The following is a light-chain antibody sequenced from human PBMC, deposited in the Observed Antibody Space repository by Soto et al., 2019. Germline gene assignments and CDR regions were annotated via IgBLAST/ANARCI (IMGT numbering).Light chain of an antibody. V-gene: IGKV1-39*01. J-gene: IGKJ4*01. CDR2: AAS. CDR1: QSIRRL. Sequence: GDRVTITCRSSQSIRRLLNWYQQKPGSVPKLLIHAASNLQSGVLSRFSGSGSDTDFTLTISNLQPEDFATYFCQQSYDLPLTFGGGTKVEIK. CDR3: QQSYDLPLT.